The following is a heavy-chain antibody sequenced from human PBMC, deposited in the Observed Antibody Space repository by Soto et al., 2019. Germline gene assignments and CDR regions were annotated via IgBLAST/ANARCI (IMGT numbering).Heavy chain of an antibody. CDR2: INPNGGST. CDR1: GYTFTTYY. V-gene: IGHV1-46*01. Sequence: QVQLVQSGAEVKRPGASVKVSCKASGYTFTTYYMHWVRQAPGQGLEWLGIINPNGGSTTYAQKFQSRVTMTRDTSTSTGYLELSSLRSEDTAVYYCARAGYCSGGNCFHGTCDYWGQGTLVTVSA. D-gene: IGHD2-15*01. J-gene: IGHJ4*02. CDR3: ARAGYCSGGNCFHGTCDY.